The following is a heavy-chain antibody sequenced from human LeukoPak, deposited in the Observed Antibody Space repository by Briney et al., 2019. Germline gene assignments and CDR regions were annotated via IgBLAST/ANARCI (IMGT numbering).Heavy chain of an antibody. J-gene: IGHJ4*02. CDR3: AKARAQGSASSDY. V-gene: IGHV3-30*18. CDR2: ISYDGSNK. CDR1: GFSFSSYG. Sequence: GSLRLSCVASGFSFSSYGLHWVRQAPGKGLEWVAVISYDGSNKYYADSVKGRFTISRDNSKNTLYLQMNSLRAEDTALYYCAKARAQGSASSDYWGQGTLVTVSS.